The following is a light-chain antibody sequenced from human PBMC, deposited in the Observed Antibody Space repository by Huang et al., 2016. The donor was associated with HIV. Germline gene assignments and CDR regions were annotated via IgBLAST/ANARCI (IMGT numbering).Light chain of an antibody. Sequence: DVVMTQSPLSLPVPPGEPASISCRSSQSLRHRNGLNYLDWYLQKPGQCPQLLIHLGSSRASGVPDRFSGGGSGTDFSLNISRVEAEDAGIYYCMEALQTPYTFGQGTKLEIK. CDR2: LGS. CDR1: QSLRHRNGLNY. V-gene: IGKV2-28*01. J-gene: IGKJ2*01. CDR3: MEALQTPYT.